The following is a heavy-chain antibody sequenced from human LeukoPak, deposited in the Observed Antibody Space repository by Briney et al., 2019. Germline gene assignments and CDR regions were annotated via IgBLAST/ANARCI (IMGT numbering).Heavy chain of an antibody. Sequence: GASAKVSCKASGGTFSSYAISWVRQAPGQGLEWVGGIIPIFGTPSYAQKFQGRVTITADEFTSTAYMEVSSLRSEDTAVYYCARDRLRWMQSEALYWGQGSLVTVSS. J-gene: IGHJ4*02. CDR2: IIPIFGTP. CDR1: GGTFSSYA. CDR3: ARDRLRWMQSEALY. D-gene: IGHD5-24*01. V-gene: IGHV1-69*13.